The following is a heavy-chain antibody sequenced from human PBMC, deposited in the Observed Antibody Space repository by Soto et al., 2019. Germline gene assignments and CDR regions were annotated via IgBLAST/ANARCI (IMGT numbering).Heavy chain of an antibody. V-gene: IGHV3-73*01. J-gene: IGHJ4*02. CDR3: TRVESSPFDY. Sequence: GGSVRLSCAASGFIFSGSAIHWVRQASGKGLEWVGRIRSKASSYATAYAASVKGRFTISRDDSRSTAYLQMNSLKTEDTAVYYCTRVESSPFDYWGQGTLVTVSS. D-gene: IGHD3-3*01. CDR2: IRSKASSYAT. CDR1: GFIFSGSA.